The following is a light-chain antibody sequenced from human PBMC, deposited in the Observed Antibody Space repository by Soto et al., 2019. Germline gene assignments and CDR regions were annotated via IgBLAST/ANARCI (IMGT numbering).Light chain of an antibody. CDR2: DVS. J-gene: IGLJ2*01. V-gene: IGLV2-14*01. Sequence: QSALTQPASVSGSPGQSVTISCTGTSSDVGGYNYVSWYQQHPGKAHTLLIYDVSKRPSGVSNRFSGSTSSKTASLTISGLQADDAYDYYCSSCTSSFVVFGGGTKLTVL. CDR1: SSDVGGYNY. CDR3: SSCTSSFVV.